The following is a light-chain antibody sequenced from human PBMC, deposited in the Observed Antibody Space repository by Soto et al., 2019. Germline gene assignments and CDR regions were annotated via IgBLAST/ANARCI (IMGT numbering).Light chain of an antibody. V-gene: IGLV2-14*01. CDR3: SSYTSSITRV. Sequence: QSVLTQPASVSGSPGQSITISCTGTSSDVGGYNYVSWYQQHPGKAPKLMIYDVSNWPSGVSNRFSGSKSGNTASLTISGLQAEDEADYYCSSYTSSITRVFGTGTKLTVL. CDR2: DVS. J-gene: IGLJ1*01. CDR1: SSDVGGYNY.